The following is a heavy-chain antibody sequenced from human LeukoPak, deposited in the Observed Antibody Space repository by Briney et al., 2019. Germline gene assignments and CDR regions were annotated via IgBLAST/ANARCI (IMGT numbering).Heavy chain of an antibody. D-gene: IGHD3-22*01. J-gene: IGHJ4*02. Sequence: SETLSLTCTVSGGSISGYYWGWIRQPPGKGLEWIGSIYHSGSTYYNPSLKSRVTISVDTSKNQFSLKLSSVTAADTAVYYCARVWGSYYDSSGPDTYWGQGTLVTVSS. CDR2: IYHSGST. CDR3: ARVWGSYYDSSGPDTY. V-gene: IGHV4-38-2*02. CDR1: GGSISGYY.